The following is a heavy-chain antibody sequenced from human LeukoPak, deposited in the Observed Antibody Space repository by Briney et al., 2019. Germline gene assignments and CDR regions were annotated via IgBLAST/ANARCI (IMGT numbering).Heavy chain of an antibody. J-gene: IGHJ4*02. CDR3: AKVAYSSSWYAFDY. D-gene: IGHD6-13*01. CDR2: ISGSGGST. V-gene: IGHV3-23*01. Sequence: GGSLRLSCAASGFTFSSYAMSWVRQAPGKGLEWVSAISGSGGSTYSADSVKGRFTISRDSSKNTLYLQMNSLRAEDTAVYYCAKVAYSSSWYAFDYWGQGTLVTVSS. CDR1: GFTFSSYA.